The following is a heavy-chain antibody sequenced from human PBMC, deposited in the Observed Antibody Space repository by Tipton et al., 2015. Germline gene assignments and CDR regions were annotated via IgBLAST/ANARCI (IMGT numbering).Heavy chain of an antibody. V-gene: IGHV4-59*01. D-gene: IGHD2-8*01. J-gene: IGHJ4*02. CDR1: SDSISKYY. Sequence: TLSLTCSVSSDSISKYYWSWIRQPPGKELEWIGYIQYSGSTNYNPSLKSRVTISVDTSKTQFSLKMSSVTASDTAVYYCARVGCTNGVCYSDYWGQGTLVTVSS. CDR2: IQYSGST. CDR3: ARVGCTNGVCYSDY.